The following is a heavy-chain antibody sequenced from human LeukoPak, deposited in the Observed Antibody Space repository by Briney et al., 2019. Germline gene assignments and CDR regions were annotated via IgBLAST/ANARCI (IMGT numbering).Heavy chain of an antibody. CDR1: GFTFSSYA. Sequence: GGSLRLSCAASGFTFSSYAMSWVRQAPGKGLEWVSAISSSGGSTYYADSVKGRFTISRDNSKNTLYLQMNSLRAEDTAVYYCAKVIYGDYDGIDYWGQGTLVTVSS. CDR2: ISSSGGST. CDR3: AKVIYGDYDGIDY. J-gene: IGHJ4*02. D-gene: IGHD4-17*01. V-gene: IGHV3-23*01.